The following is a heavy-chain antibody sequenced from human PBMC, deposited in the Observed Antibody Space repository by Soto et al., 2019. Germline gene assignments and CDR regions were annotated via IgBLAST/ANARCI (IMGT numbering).Heavy chain of an antibody. CDR3: ARDADILTGSDAFDI. J-gene: IGHJ3*02. CDR1: GFTFSDYY. CDR2: ISSSNSYT. Sequence: GGSLRLSCAASGFTFSDYYMIWIRQAPGKGLEWVSYISSSNSYTNYADSVKGRFTISRDNAKNSLYLQMNSLRAEDTAVYYCARDADILTGSDAFDIWGQGTMVTVSS. D-gene: IGHD3-9*01. V-gene: IGHV3-11*05.